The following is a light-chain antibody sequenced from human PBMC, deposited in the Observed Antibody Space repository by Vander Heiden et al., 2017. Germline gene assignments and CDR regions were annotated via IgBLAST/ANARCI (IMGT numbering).Light chain of an antibody. CDR2: RTN. CDR3: ATWDDSLSGYV. Sequence: QAVLSQPPSASGTPGQRVTISCSGSSPNMGSNYVAWFQQLPGTAPKLLIYRTNQRPSGVPDRFSGAKSGTSASLAISGLRSEDEADYYCATWDDSLSGYVFGGGTKLTVL. J-gene: IGLJ2*01. V-gene: IGLV1-47*01. CDR1: SPNMGSNY.